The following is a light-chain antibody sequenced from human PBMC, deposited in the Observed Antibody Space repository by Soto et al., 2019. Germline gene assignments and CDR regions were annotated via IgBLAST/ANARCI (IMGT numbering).Light chain of an antibody. CDR1: SSDVGGYNY. CDR3: CSYAGSYTCGV. J-gene: IGLJ2*01. V-gene: IGLV2-11*01. Sequence: QSALTQPRSVSGSPGQSVTISCTGTSSDVGGYNYVSWYQQHPGKAPKLMIYDVSKRPSGVPDRFSGSKSGNTASLAISGLQAEDEADYYCCSYAGSYTCGVFGGGTKVTVL. CDR2: DVS.